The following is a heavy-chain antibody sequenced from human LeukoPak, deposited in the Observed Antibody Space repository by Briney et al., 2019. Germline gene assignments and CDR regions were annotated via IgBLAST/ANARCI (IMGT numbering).Heavy chain of an antibody. V-gene: IGHV3-9*01. CDR3: ARAGHDGSASPTGDAFDI. D-gene: IGHD3-10*01. Sequence: GGSLRLSCAASGFTFNDYAMHWGRQAPGKGLEWVSGSSWNSAYISYTDSLRSRFTIPIDNANNSQSLQMNSIRAEDTAFYCCARAGHDGSASPTGDAFDIWGQGTMVTVSS. J-gene: IGHJ3*02. CDR2: SSWNSAYI. CDR1: GFTFNDYA.